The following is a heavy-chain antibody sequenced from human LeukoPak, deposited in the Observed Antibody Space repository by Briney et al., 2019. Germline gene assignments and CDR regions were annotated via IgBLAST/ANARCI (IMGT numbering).Heavy chain of an antibody. V-gene: IGHV1-2*02. J-gene: IGHJ3*02. CDR1: GSTFTDYY. CDR2: INPNSGGT. D-gene: IGHD3-22*01. CDR3: ARAGLWDYSDSSGYRNGAFDI. Sequence: GASVKVSCKASGSTFTDYYMHRVRQAPGQGLEWMGWINPNSGGTNFAQKFQGRVTMTRDTSISTAYMELNRLRSDDTAVYYCARAGLWDYSDSSGYRNGAFDIWGQGTMVTVSS.